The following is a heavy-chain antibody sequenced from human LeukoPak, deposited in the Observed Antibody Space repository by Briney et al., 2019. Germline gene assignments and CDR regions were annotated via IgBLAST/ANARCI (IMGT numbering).Heavy chain of an antibody. CDR2: IIPILGIA. CDR1: GGTFSSYA. J-gene: IGHJ4*02. V-gene: IGHV1-69*04. CDR3: ARDILSVGAPWGS. Sequence: SVKVSCKPSGGTFSSYAISWVRQAPGQGREWMGRIIPILGIANYAQKFQGRVTITADKSTRTAYMELSSLRSEDTAVYYCARDILSVGAPWGSWGQGPLVTVSS. D-gene: IGHD3-16*01.